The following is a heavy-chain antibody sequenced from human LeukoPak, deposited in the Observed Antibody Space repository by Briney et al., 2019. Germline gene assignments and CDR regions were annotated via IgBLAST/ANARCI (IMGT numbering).Heavy chain of an antibody. CDR3: ARDKFPEWDYYDSSGYHDAFDI. V-gene: IGHV4-4*07. J-gene: IGHJ3*02. D-gene: IGHD3-22*01. CDR2: IYTSGST. CDR1: GGSISSYC. Sequence: PSETLSLTCTVSGGSISSYCWSWIRQPAGKGLEWIGRIYTSGSTNYNPSLKSRVTMSVDTSKNQFSLKLSSVTAADTAVYYCARDKFPEWDYYDSSGYHDAFDIWGQGTMVTVSS.